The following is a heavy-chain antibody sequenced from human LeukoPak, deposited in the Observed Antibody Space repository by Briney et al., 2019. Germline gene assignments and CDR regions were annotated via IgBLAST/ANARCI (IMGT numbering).Heavy chain of an antibody. CDR1: GFTFSNYW. J-gene: IGHJ5*02. CDR3: ARASDPWLQLT. V-gene: IGHV3-7*05. Sequence: GSLRLSCAASGFTFSNYWMIWVRQAPGKGLKWVGNIKQDGSEKRYADSVRGRFSISRDNAQTSLYLQINSLRAEDTAVYYCARASDPWLQLTWGQGTLVTVSS. D-gene: IGHD5-24*01. CDR2: IKQDGSEK.